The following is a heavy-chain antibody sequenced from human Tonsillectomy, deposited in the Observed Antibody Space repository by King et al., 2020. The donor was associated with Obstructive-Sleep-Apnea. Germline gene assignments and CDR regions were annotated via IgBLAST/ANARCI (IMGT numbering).Heavy chain of an antibody. CDR2: ISAYNVNT. CDR3: ARAVIRRGSGWYPRVSLDL. CDR1: GYTFTNYG. J-gene: IGHJ5*02. V-gene: IGHV1-18*01. Sequence: LQLVQSGAEVKKPGASVKVSCKASGYTFTNYGFSWVRQVPGQGLEWMGWISAYNVNTNYTQKLQGRVTMTTDTSTSTAFMELSSLRSDDTALYYCARAVIRRGSGWYPRVSLDLWGQGTLVTVSS. D-gene: IGHD6-19*01.